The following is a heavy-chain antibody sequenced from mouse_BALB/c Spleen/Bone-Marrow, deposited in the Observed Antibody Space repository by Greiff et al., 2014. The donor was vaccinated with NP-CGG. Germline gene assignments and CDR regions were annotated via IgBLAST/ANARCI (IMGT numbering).Heavy chain of an antibody. CDR3: ARKGAMITHYYAIDY. V-gene: IGHV5-17*02. CDR1: GFTFSSFG. CDR2: ISNGSSTI. Sequence: EVQLQESGGGLVQPGGSRKLSCAASGFTFSSFGMHWVRQAPEKGLEWVAYISNGSSTIYYADTVKGRFTISRDNPKNTLFLQMTSLRSEDTAMYYCARKGAMITHYYAIDYWGQGTSVTVSS. J-gene: IGHJ4*01. D-gene: IGHD2-4*01.